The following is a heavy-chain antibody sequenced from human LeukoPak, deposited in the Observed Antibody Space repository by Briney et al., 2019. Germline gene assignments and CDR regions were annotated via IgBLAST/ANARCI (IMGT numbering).Heavy chain of an antibody. CDR1: GVSISSYY. Sequence: SETLSLTCTVSGVSISSYYWSWIRQPPGKGLEWIGYIYYSGSTNYNPSLKSRVTISVDTSKNQFSLKLSSVTAADTAVYYCARSAVAALSLDYWAREPWSPSPQ. CDR2: IYYSGST. D-gene: IGHD2-15*01. CDR3: ARSAVAALSLDY. V-gene: IGHV4-59*01. J-gene: IGHJ4*02.